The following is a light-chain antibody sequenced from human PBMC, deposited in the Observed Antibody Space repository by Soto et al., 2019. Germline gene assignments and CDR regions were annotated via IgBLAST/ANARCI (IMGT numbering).Light chain of an antibody. CDR2: GAF. Sequence: EIVMTQSPATLSVSPGETATLSCRASQSGTYNLAWYQQKPGQGPTLLIYGAFTRATGIPATFSSSGSGTEFTLTISILQSEGFAVYYCQQYKNWPPLTFGGGTKVEIK. V-gene: IGKV3-15*01. J-gene: IGKJ4*01. CDR1: QSGTYN. CDR3: QQYKNWPPLT.